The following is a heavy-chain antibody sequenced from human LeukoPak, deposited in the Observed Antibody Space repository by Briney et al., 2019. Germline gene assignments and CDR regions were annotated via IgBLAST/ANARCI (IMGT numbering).Heavy chain of an antibody. CDR1: EYSFPNYC. D-gene: IGHD6-13*01. V-gene: IGHV5-51*01. CDR3: AIGRGGQQLGDF. J-gene: IGHJ4*02. CDR2: IYPDDSDT. Sequence: GESLKISCKHSEYSFPNYCVGWVRQMPGKGLEWMGIIYPDDSDTRYSPSFQGRVTISAGKSINTAYLEWSSPKASDTATYYCAIGRGGQQLGDFWGQGTLVTVSS.